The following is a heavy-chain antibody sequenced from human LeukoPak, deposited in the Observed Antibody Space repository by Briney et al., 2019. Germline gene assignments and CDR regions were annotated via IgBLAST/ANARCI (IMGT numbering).Heavy chain of an antibody. CDR1: GFTLSSYW. CDR3: ARVYYYYYMDV. V-gene: IGHV3-74*01. J-gene: IGHJ6*03. CDR2: ISSDGTNT. Sequence: AGGSLRLSCAASGFTLSSYWMHWVRQAPGTGLVWVSRISSDGTNTYYADSVKGRFSISRDNAKNTLYLQMNSLRAEDTAMYYCARVYYYYYMDVWGRGTTVTVSS.